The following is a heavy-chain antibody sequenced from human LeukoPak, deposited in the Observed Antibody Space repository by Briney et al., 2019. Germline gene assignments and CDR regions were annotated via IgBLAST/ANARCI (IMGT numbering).Heavy chain of an antibody. V-gene: IGHV4-59*01. D-gene: IGHD3-16*01. J-gene: IGHJ5*02. Sequence: PSETLSLTCTVSGGSISNYYWSWIRQPPGKGLGWIGYISYSGSTNYNPSLKSRVTISVDTSKNQFSLKLRSVTTADTAVYYCARALLRPWFDPWGQGTLVTVSS. CDR1: GGSISNYY. CDR3: ARALLRPWFDP. CDR2: ISYSGST.